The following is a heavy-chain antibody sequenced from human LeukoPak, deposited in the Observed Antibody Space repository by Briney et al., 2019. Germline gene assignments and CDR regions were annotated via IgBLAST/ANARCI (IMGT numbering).Heavy chain of an antibody. CDR2: IYHGNADT. V-gene: IGHV5-51*01. Sequence: GESLKISCKGSGYSFTSYWIGWVRQMPGKGLELMGIIYHGNADTKYSPSFQGQVTISADKSISTSYLQWSSLKASDTAMYYCARFFTGRVYFDYWGQGTLVTVSS. J-gene: IGHJ4*02. CDR1: GYSFTSYW. CDR3: ARFFTGRVYFDY. D-gene: IGHD1-26*01.